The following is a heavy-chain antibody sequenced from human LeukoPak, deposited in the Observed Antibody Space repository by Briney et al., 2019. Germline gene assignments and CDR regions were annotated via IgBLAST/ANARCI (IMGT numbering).Heavy chain of an antibody. D-gene: IGHD2-21*01. CDR3: ARETAAYCGGDCYPNNWFDP. Sequence: SQTLSLTCTVSGGSISSGGYYWSWIRQPPGKGLEWIGCIYHSGSTYYNPSLKSRVTISVDRSKNQFSLKLSSVTAADTAVYYCARETAAYCGGDCYPNNWFDPWGQGTLVTVSS. V-gene: IGHV4-30-2*01. CDR1: GGSISSGGYY. J-gene: IGHJ5*02. CDR2: IYHSGST.